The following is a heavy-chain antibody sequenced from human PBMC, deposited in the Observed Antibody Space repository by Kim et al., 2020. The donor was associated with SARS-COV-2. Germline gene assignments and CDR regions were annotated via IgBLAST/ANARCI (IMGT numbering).Heavy chain of an antibody. Sequence: SLRLSCAASGFTFDDYAMHWVRQAPGKGLEWVSGISWNSGSIGYADSVKGRFTISRDNAKNSLYLQMNSLRAEDTALYYCAKGIHGFWSGYFLDYWGQGTLVTVSS. V-gene: IGHV3-9*01. J-gene: IGHJ4*02. D-gene: IGHD3-3*01. CDR3: AKGIHGFWSGYFLDY. CDR1: GFTFDDYA. CDR2: ISWNSGSI.